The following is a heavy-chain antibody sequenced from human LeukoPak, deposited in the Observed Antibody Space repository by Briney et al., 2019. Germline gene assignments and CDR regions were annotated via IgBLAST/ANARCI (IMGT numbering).Heavy chain of an antibody. CDR3: ARVATGVTTTV. V-gene: IGHV3-21*01. CDR2: ISSSSSYI. D-gene: IGHD4-17*01. J-gene: IGHJ4*02. CDR1: GFTFSSYS. Sequence: GGSLRLSCAASGFTFSSYSMNWVRQAPGKGLEWVSSISSSSSYIYYADSVKGRFTITRDNAKNSLYLQMNSLRAEDTAVYYCARVATGVTTTVWGQGTLVTVSS.